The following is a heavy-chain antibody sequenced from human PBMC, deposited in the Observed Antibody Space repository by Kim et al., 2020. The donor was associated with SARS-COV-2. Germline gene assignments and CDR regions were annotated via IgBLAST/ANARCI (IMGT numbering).Heavy chain of an antibody. D-gene: IGHD3-16*02. CDR1: GGSFSGYY. Sequence: SETLSLTCAVYGGSFSGYYWSWIRQPPGKGLEWIGEINHSGSTNYNPSLKSRVTISVDTSKNQFSLKLSSVTAADTAVYYCARGGNYDYVWGSYRYDYWGQGTLVTVSS. CDR2: INHSGST. J-gene: IGHJ4*02. CDR3: ARGGNYDYVWGSYRYDY. V-gene: IGHV4-34*01.